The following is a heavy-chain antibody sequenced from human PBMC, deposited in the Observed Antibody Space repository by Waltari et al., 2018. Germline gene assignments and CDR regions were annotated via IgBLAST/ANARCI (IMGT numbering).Heavy chain of an antibody. CDR3: ARAGYSSGWSPEYYFDY. Sequence: EVQLVESGGGLVQPGGSLRLSCAASGFTFSSYWMHWVRQAPGRGLVWGSRINSDGSSTSYADSVKGRFTISRDNAKNTLYLQMNSLRAEDTAVYYCARAGYSSGWSPEYYFDYWGQGTLVTVSS. CDR1: GFTFSSYW. CDR2: INSDGSST. D-gene: IGHD6-19*01. V-gene: IGHV3-74*01. J-gene: IGHJ4*02.